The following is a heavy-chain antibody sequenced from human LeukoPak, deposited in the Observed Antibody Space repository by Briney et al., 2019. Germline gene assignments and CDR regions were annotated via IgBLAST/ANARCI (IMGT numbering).Heavy chain of an antibody. CDR2: IYYSGST. CDR1: GSSISNYY. J-gene: IGHJ4*02. CDR3: AREYCSSTSCSGIDY. Sequence: SETLSLTCTVSGSSISNYYWSWIRQPPGKELEWIGYIYYSGSTNYNPSLKSRVTISVDTSKNQFSLKLSSVTAADTAVYYCAREYCSSTSCSGIDYWGQGTLVTVSS. V-gene: IGHV4-59*01. D-gene: IGHD2-2*01.